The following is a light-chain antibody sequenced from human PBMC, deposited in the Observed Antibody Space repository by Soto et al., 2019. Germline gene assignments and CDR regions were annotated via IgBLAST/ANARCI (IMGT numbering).Light chain of an antibody. CDR2: EVS. J-gene: IGLJ2*01. CDR3: SSYTTSSTHVL. Sequence: QSALTQPDSVSGSPGQSITISCTGTSSDIGTYKYVSWYQQHPGKAPQLMIYEVSNRPAWISNRFSGSKSGNTASLTISGLQAEDEAEYYCSSYTTSSTHVLFGGGTKVTVL. V-gene: IGLV2-14*01. CDR1: SSDIGTYKY.